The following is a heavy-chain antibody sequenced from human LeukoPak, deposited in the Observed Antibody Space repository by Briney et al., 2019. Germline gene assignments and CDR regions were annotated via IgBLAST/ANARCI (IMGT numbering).Heavy chain of an antibody. V-gene: IGHV4-39*07. CDR2: INHSGST. Sequence: PSETLSLTCTVSGGSISSGDYYWSWIRQPPGKGLEWIGEINHSGSTNYNPSLKSRVTISVDTSKNQLSLKLSSVTAADTAVYYCARVSNTCLYYYGSGSYCLVRRRGPFDYWGQGTLVTVSS. J-gene: IGHJ4*02. CDR3: ARVSNTCLYYYGSGSYCLVRRRGPFDY. D-gene: IGHD3-10*01. CDR1: GGSISSGDYY.